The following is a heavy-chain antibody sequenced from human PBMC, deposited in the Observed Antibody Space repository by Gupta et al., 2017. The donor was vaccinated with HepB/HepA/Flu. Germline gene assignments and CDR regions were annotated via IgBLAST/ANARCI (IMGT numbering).Heavy chain of an antibody. CDR1: GFTFSTSA. D-gene: IGHD3/OR15-3a*01. CDR3: ARSTPGLLGYFDY. Sequence: EVQLLESGGGSVQPGGSLRLSCTDSGFTFSTSAMSWVRQAPGKGLGWVSAITPRGGSTHYADSVKGRFIISRDNSNNTLYLQMNSLTAEDTAVYYCARSTPGLLGYFDYWGQGALVTVSS. CDR2: ITPRGGST. V-gene: IGHV3-23*01. J-gene: IGHJ4*02.